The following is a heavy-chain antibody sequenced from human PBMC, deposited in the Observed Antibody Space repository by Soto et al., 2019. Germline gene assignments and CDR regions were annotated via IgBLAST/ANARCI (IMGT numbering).Heavy chain of an antibody. CDR3: ATSVNSAMAFDY. J-gene: IGHJ4*02. V-gene: IGHV1-46*01. CDR1: GYTFTHYY. CDR2: INPNGGST. D-gene: IGHD5-18*01. Sequence: ASVKVSCKASGYTFTHYYIHWVRQAPGQGLEWMGIINPNGGSTTYAQKFRAGVTMTRDTSTSTVYMELSNLRSDDSAVYYCATSVNSAMAFDYWGQGTLVTV.